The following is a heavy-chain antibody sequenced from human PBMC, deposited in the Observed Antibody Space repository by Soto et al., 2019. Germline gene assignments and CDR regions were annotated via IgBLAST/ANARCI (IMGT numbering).Heavy chain of an antibody. CDR2: IDPSDSYT. CDR1: GYSFASYW. J-gene: IGHJ4*02. V-gene: IGHV5-10-1*01. Sequence: GESLKISCKGSGYSFASYWISWVRQMPGKGLEWMGRIDPSDSYTNYSPSFQGHVTISADKSISTAYLQWSSLKASDTAMYYCARGGSSTSCYDWGQGTLVAVSS. D-gene: IGHD2-2*01. CDR3: ARGGSSTSCYD.